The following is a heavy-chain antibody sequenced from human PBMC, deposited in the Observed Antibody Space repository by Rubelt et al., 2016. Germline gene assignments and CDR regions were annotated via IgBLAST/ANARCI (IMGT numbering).Heavy chain of an antibody. CDR2: IKKDGSDK. D-gene: IGHD6-19*01. CDR1: GFSFGGHW. CDR3: ATEGSGWYPFEF. Sequence: VQPGGSVRLSCAASGFSFGGHWMAWVRLASGKGLEWVANIKKDGSDKYYVDSVKGRFTISRDNAKNSVYLQMNSLRAEDTAVYYCATEGSGWYPFEFWGQGTLVTVAS. J-gene: IGHJ4*02. V-gene: IGHV3-7*01.